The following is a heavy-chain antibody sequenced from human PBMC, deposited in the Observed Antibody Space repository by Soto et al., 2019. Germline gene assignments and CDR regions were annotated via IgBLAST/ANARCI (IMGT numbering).Heavy chain of an antibody. Sequence: QVQLVQSGAEVKKPGASVKVSCKASGYTFSGYYIHWVRQAPGQGLEWMGWINPKTGATNHAQKIQGRVTLTRDTSISTAYMEVSRLTSDDTVVYYCARTHPWAPQRHFDNWGQGTLVTVSS. D-gene: IGHD3-16*01. CDR2: INPKTGAT. V-gene: IGHV1-2*02. CDR1: GYTFSGYY. CDR3: ARTHPWAPQRHFDN. J-gene: IGHJ4*02.